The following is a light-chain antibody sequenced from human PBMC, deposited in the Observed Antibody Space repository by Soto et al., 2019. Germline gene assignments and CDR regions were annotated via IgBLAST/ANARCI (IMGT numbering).Light chain of an antibody. J-gene: IGKJ1*01. CDR3: QQYFEWPPMT. CDR2: GAS. CDR1: ETVATN. V-gene: IGKV3-15*01. Sequence: VMTQSPATLSVSPGERATLSCWASETVATNLAWYQQKPGQAPRLLISGASTRAGGISDRFRGSGSGTEFTLTISSLRSEDSAIYYCQQYFEWPPMTFGQGTKVEI.